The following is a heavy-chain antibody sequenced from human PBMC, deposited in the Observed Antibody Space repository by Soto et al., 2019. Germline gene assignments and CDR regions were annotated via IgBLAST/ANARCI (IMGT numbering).Heavy chain of an antibody. CDR2: ISYDGSNK. CDR1: GFTFSSYG. D-gene: IGHD6-13*01. J-gene: IGHJ4*02. CDR3: AKDRSWQQQLGVDY. V-gene: IGHV3-30*18. Sequence: GGSLRLSCAASGFTFSSYGMHWVRQAPGKGLEWVAVISYDGSNKYYADSVKGRFTISRDNSKNTLYLQMNSLRAEDTAVYYCAKDRSWQQQLGVDYWGQGTLVTVSS.